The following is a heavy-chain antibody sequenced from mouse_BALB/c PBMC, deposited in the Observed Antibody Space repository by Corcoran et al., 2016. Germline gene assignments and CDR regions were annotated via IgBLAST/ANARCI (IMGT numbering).Heavy chain of an antibody. D-gene: IGHD3-1*01. CDR3: ARRDSSGYNAMDY. CDR2: IYWDDDK. CDR1: GFSLSTSGMG. Sequence: QVTLKESGPGILQPSQTLSLTCSFSGFSLSTSGMGVSWIRQPSGKGLEWLAHIYWDDDKRYNPSLKSRLTISKDTSSNQVFLKITSVDTADTATYYCARRDSSGYNAMDYWGQGTSVTVSS. J-gene: IGHJ4*01. V-gene: IGHV8-12*01.